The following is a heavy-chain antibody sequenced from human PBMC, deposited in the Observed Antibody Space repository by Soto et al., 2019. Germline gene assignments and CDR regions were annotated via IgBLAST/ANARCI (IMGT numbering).Heavy chain of an antibody. V-gene: IGHV1-24*01. Sequence: ASVKVSCKVSGYTLTELSMHWVRQAPGKGLEWMGGFDPEDGETIYAQKFQGRVTMTEDTSTDTAYMELSSLRSEDTAVYYCARKVVRFLEWLPALFDPYYFDSWGHGTLVNV. J-gene: IGHJ4*01. CDR1: GYTLTELS. D-gene: IGHD3-3*01. CDR3: ARKVVRFLEWLPALFDPYYFDS. CDR2: FDPEDGET.